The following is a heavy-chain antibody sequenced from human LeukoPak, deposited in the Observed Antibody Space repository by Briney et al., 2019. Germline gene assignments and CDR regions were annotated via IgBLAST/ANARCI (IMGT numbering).Heavy chain of an antibody. J-gene: IGHJ3*02. D-gene: IGHD6-19*01. CDR3: ARIKSSGWYLDAFDI. CDR1: GYSFTSYW. CDR2: IYPGDSDT. Sequence: GESLKISCKGSGYSFTSYWIGWARQMPGKGLEWMGIIYPGDSDTRYSPSFQGQVTISADKSISTAYLQWSSLKASDTAMYYCARIKSSGWYLDAFDIWGQGTMVTVSS. V-gene: IGHV5-51*01.